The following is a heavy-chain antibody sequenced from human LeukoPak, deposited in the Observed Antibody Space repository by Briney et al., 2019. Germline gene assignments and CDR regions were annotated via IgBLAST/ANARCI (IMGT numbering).Heavy chain of an antibody. D-gene: IGHD3-3*01. Sequence: QTGGSLRLSCAASGFTFSSYAMSWVRQAPGKGLEWVSAISGSGGSTYYADSVKGRFTISRDNSKNTLYLQMNSLRAEDTAVYYCAKDQVFQRTYYDFWSGYTNQFDYWGQGTLVTVSS. V-gene: IGHV3-23*01. CDR1: GFTFSSYA. J-gene: IGHJ4*02. CDR3: AKDQVFQRTYYDFWSGYTNQFDY. CDR2: ISGSGGST.